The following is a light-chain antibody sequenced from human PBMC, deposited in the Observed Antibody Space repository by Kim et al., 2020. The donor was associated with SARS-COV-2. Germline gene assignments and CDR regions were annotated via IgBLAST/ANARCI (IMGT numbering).Light chain of an antibody. CDR1: SSDVGAYNR. Sequence: QSITISCTGTSSDVGAYNRVSWYQQHPGKAPKLMISDVSDRPPGVSNRFSGSKSDNTASLTISGLQAEDEADYFCSSLTSGATSVVFGGGTQLTVL. J-gene: IGLJ2*01. CDR3: SSLTSGATSVV. V-gene: IGLV2-14*03. CDR2: DVS.